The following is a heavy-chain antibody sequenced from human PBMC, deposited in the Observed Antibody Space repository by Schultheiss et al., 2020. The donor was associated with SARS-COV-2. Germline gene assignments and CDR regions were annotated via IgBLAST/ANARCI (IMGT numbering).Heavy chain of an antibody. CDR3: ARVLYWRGDV. CDR2: ISYVGSNK. CDR1: GFTFSSYA. V-gene: IGHV3-30-3*01. D-gene: IGHD2-8*02. Sequence: GESLKISCAASGFTFSSYAMHWVRQAPGKGLEWVAVISYVGSNKYYTDSVKGRFTISRDNSKNTLYLQMNSLRAEDTAVYYCARVLYWRGDVWGQGTTVTVSS. J-gene: IGHJ6*02.